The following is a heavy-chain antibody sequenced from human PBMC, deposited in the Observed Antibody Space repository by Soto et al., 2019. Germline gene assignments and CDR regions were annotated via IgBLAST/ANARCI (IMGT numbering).Heavy chain of an antibody. D-gene: IGHD4-17*01. CDR2: IDPSDSYT. J-gene: IGHJ6*02. CDR1: GYSFTSYW. Sequence: PGESLKISCKGSGYSFTSYWISWVRQMPGKGLEWMGRIDPSDSYTNYSPSFQGHVTISADKSISTAYLQWSSLKASDTAMYYCARLRGDYDYYYYGMDVWGQGTTVTVS. CDR3: ARLRGDYDYYYYGMDV. V-gene: IGHV5-10-1*01.